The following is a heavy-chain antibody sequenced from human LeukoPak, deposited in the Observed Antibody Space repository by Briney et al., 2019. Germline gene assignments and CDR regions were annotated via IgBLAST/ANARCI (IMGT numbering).Heavy chain of an antibody. CDR3: ARIAVAGTPDY. J-gene: IGHJ4*02. CDR2: VHYSGGT. CDR1: GGSTSSYN. V-gene: IGHV4-59*01. Sequence: PSETLSLTCAVSGGSTSSYNWSWIRQPPGKGLEWIGYVHYSGGTNYNPSLESRVAISVDTSKNQFSLDLSSVTAADTAVYYCARIAVAGTPDYWGQGTLVTVSS. D-gene: IGHD6-19*01.